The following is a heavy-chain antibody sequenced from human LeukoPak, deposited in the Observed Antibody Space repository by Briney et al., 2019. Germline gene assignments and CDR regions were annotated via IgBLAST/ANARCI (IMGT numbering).Heavy chain of an antibody. D-gene: IGHD2-21*02. Sequence: GRSLRLSCAASGFSFSSYGMDWVRQAPGKGLEWVAVIWSDGDNKKYAESVKGRFTISRDNSKNTLYLQMNSLRAEDTAVYYCARDGGAYGDPFFYWGQGTLVTVSS. CDR3: ARDGGAYGDPFFY. V-gene: IGHV3-33*01. CDR2: IWSDGDNK. J-gene: IGHJ4*02. CDR1: GFSFSSYG.